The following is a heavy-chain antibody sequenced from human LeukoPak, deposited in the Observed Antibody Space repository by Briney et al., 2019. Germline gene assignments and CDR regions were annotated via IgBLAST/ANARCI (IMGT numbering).Heavy chain of an antibody. Sequence: SETLSLTCAVYGGSFSGYYWSWIRQPPGKGLERIGEINHSGSTNYNPSLKSRVTISVDTSKNQFSLKLSSVTAADTAVYYCARGITRNWFDPWGQGTLVTVSS. J-gene: IGHJ5*02. D-gene: IGHD3-10*01. V-gene: IGHV4-34*01. CDR3: ARGITRNWFDP. CDR2: INHSGST. CDR1: GGSFSGYY.